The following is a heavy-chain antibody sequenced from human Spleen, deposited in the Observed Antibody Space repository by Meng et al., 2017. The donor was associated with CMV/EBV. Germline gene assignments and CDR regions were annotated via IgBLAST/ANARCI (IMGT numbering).Heavy chain of an antibody. Sequence: GESLKISCAASGFTFSSYAMSWVRQAPGKGLEWVSAISGSGGSTYYADSVKGRFTISRDNSKNTLYLQMNSLRAEDTAVYYCTTDGAAAGTGVDYWGQGTLVTVSS. D-gene: IGHD6-13*01. CDR2: ISGSGGST. J-gene: IGHJ4*02. CDR3: TTDGAAAGTGVDY. V-gene: IGHV3-23*01. CDR1: GFTFSSYA.